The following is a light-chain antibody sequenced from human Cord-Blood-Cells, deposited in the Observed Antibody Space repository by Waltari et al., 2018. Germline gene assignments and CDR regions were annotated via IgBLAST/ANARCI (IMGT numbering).Light chain of an antibody. CDR1: SSDVGSYNR. CDR2: EGS. J-gene: IGLJ2*01. V-gene: IGLV2-23*01. CDR3: CSYAGSSTVV. Sequence: QSALTQPASVSGSPGQSITISCTGTSSDVGSYNRVPWYQQHPGKAPKLMIYEGSKRPSGVSNRFSGSKSGNMASLTISGLQAEDEADYYCCSYAGSSTVVFGGGTKLTVL.